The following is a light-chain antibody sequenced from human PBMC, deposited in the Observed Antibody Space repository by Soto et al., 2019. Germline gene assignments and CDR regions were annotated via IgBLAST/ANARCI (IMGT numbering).Light chain of an antibody. Sequence: QPASVSGSPGQSITISCTGTSSDVGGYNYVSWYQQHPGKAPKLMIYDVSNRPSGVSNRFSGSKSGNTASLTISGLQAEDEADYYCSSYTSSSTLVFGGGTKLT. V-gene: IGLV2-14*01. CDR3: SSYTSSSTLV. J-gene: IGLJ2*01. CDR2: DVS. CDR1: SSDVGGYNY.